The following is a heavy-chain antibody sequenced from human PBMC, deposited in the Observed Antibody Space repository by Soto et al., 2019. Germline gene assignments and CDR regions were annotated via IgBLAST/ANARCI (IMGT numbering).Heavy chain of an antibody. CDR2: ISASGITI. CDR3: AREYMRTTVTPPYWYFDL. D-gene: IGHD4-17*01. Sequence: GGSLRLSCAASGFTFSDYYMSWIRQAPGKGLEWVSYISASGITIYYADSVKGRFSISRDNTKNSLSLQMNSLRAEDTAVYYCAREYMRTTVTPPYWYFDLWGRGTLVTVSS. V-gene: IGHV3-11*01. CDR1: GFTFSDYY. J-gene: IGHJ2*01.